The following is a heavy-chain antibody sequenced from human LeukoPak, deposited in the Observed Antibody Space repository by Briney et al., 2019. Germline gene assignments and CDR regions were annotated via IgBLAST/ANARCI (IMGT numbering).Heavy chain of an antibody. V-gene: IGHV3-21*01. D-gene: IGHD3-22*01. CDR2: ISSSSSYI. CDR1: GFTFSSYS. Sequence: PGGSLRLSCAASGFTFSSYSMNWVRQAPGKGLEWVSSISSSSSYIYYADSVKGRFTISRDNAKNSLYLQMNSLRAEDTAVYYCARDGIDSSGYDRFHFDYWGQGTLVTVSS. J-gene: IGHJ4*02. CDR3: ARDGIDSSGYDRFHFDY.